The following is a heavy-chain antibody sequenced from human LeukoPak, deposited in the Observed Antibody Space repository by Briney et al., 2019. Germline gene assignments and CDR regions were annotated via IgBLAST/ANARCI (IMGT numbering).Heavy chain of an antibody. Sequence: GGSLRLSCAASGFTFGSYAMYWVRQAPGKVLEWVAVISYDGSNKYYADSVKGRFTISRDNSKNTLYLQMNSLRAEDTAVYYCASNRWLHPDAFDIWGQGTMVTVSS. V-gene: IGHV3-30-3*01. CDR3: ASNRWLHPDAFDI. D-gene: IGHD5-24*01. CDR1: GFTFGSYA. J-gene: IGHJ3*02. CDR2: ISYDGSNK.